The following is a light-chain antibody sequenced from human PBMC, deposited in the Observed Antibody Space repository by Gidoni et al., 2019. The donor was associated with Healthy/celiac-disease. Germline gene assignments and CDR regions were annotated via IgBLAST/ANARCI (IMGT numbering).Light chain of an antibody. V-gene: IGLV1-40*01. CDR3: QSYDSSLSGSVV. CDR1: SSNIGAGYD. J-gene: IGLJ2*01. Sequence: QSVLTQPPSVSGPPGPSVTISCPGSSSNIGAGYDVHWYQQLPGTAPKLLIYGHSNRPSGVPDRFSGSKSGTSAFLAITGLQAEDEADYYCQSYDSSLSGSVVFGGGTKLTVL. CDR2: GHS.